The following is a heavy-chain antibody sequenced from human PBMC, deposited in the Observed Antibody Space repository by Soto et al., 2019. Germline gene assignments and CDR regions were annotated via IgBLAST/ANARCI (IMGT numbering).Heavy chain of an antibody. D-gene: IGHD6-13*01. J-gene: IGHJ6*02. CDR2: ISGSGGST. Sequence: GGSLRLSCAASGFTFSSYAMSWVRQAPGKGLEWVSAISGSGGSTYYADSVKGLFTISRDNSKNTLYLQMNSLRAEDTAGYSCANDHSSSWFQSYYYYGMDVWGQGTTVTVSS. CDR1: GFTFSSYA. V-gene: IGHV3-23*01. CDR3: ANDHSSSWFQSYYYYGMDV.